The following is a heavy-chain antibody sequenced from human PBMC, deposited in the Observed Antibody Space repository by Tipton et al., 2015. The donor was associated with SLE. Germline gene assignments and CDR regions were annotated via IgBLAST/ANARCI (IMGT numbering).Heavy chain of an antibody. V-gene: IGHV3-21*04. J-gene: IGHJ4*02. Sequence: GSLRLSCAASGFTFSSYSMNWVRQAPGKGLEWVSSISRSSDYIYYADSVKGRFTISRDNAKKSLNLQVNSLRAEDTAVYYCARGELWLDYWGQGTLVTVSS. CDR2: ISRSSDYI. CDR1: GFTFSSYS. D-gene: IGHD6-19*01. CDR3: ARGELWLDY.